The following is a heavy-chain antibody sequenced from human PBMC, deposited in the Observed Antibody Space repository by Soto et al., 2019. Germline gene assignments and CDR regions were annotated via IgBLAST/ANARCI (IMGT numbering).Heavy chain of an antibody. CDR1: GGTFSSYT. D-gene: IGHD6-19*01. V-gene: IGHV1-69*02. CDR3: ARLPGPLVAVLYIYPLDGREAMSDVDA. J-gene: IGHJ6*02. CDR2: IIPILGIA. Sequence: SVKVSCKASGGTFSSYTISWVRQAPGQGLEWMGRIIPILGIANYAQKFQGRVTITADKSTSTAYMELSSLRSEDTAVYYCARLPGPLVAVLYIYPLDGREAMSDVDAWGQGTTVTVSS.